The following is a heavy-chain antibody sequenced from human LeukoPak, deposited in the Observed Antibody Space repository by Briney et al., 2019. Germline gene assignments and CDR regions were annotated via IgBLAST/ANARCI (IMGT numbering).Heavy chain of an antibody. Sequence: KPGESLKISWKGSGYSFTTYWIGWVRQMPGKGLEWMGMINPDDSDTRYSPSFQGQVTISADKSISTAYLQWSSLKASDTAMYYCARALRYFDWLEDWGEGTLVTVSS. CDR2: INPDDSDT. V-gene: IGHV5-51*01. CDR3: ARALRYFDWLED. CDR1: GYSFTTYW. J-gene: IGHJ4*02. D-gene: IGHD3-9*01.